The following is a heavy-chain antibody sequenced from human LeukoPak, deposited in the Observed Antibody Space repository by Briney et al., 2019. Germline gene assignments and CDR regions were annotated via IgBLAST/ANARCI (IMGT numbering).Heavy chain of an antibody. Sequence: ASVKVSCKASGYTFTSYDINWVRQATGRGLEWMGWMNPNNGNTGYAQKFQGRITMTRDTSMTTAYMELSSLRSEDAAVYYCARASLGEFPFDYWGQGTLVTVSS. J-gene: IGHJ4*02. CDR2: MNPNNGNT. CDR3: ARASLGEFPFDY. CDR1: GYTFTSYD. V-gene: IGHV1-8*01. D-gene: IGHD3-16*01.